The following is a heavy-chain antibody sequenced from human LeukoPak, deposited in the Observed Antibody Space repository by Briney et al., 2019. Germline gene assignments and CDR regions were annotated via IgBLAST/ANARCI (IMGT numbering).Heavy chain of an antibody. D-gene: IGHD3-10*01. CDR2: VYHSGGT. J-gene: IGHJ5*01. CDR3: ARWYGSGTGNPWFDS. CDR1: SGSISSGSYS. V-gene: IGHV4-30-2*01. Sequence: PSQTLSLTCTVSSGSISSGSYSWSWIRQPPGRGLEWIGYVYHSGGTYYNPSLKTPVTISIDRSKNQFSLKMNFVTAADTAVYYCARWYGSGTGNPWFDSWGQGALVTVSS.